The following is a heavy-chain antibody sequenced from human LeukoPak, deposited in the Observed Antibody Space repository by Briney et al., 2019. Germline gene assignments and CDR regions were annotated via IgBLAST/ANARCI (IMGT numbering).Heavy chain of an antibody. Sequence: PGGSLRLSCAASGFTFSSYSMNWVRQAPGKGLEWVSCISSGSSTIYYADSVKGRFTISRDNAKNSLCLQMNSLRDEDTAVYYCARENIVVVTAIRDASDIWGRGTMVTVSS. V-gene: IGHV3-48*02. CDR3: ARENIVVVTAIRDASDI. CDR1: GFTFSSYS. D-gene: IGHD2-21*02. CDR2: ISSGSSTI. J-gene: IGHJ3*02.